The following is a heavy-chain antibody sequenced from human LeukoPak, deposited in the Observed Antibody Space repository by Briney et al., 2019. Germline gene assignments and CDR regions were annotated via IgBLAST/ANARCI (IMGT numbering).Heavy chain of an antibody. V-gene: IGHV3-13*01. Sequence: GGSLRLSCAASGFTFSSYDMHWVRQATGRGLEWVSAIGTTGDTFYPGSVKGRFTISRENAKNSLYLQMNSLRAGDTAVYYCAREYRSSSGRAFNYWGQGTLVTVSS. J-gene: IGHJ4*02. CDR1: GFTFSSYD. CDR2: IGTTGDT. D-gene: IGHD6-6*01. CDR3: AREYRSSSGRAFNY.